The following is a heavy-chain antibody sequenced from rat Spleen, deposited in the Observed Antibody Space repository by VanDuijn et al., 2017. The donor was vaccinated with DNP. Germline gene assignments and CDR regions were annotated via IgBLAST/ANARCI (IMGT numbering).Heavy chain of an antibody. Sequence: EVQLQESGPGLVKPSQSLSLTCSVTGSSITSNYWGWIRKFPGNKMEWMGYISYSGGTSSNPSLKSRISITRDTSKNQFFLQLNSITTEDTATYYCARGDGSYYWYFDFWGPGTMVTVSS. CDR3: ARGDGSYYWYFDF. V-gene: IGHV3-1*01. J-gene: IGHJ1*01. CDR1: GSSITSNY. CDR2: ISYSGGT. D-gene: IGHD1-12*02.